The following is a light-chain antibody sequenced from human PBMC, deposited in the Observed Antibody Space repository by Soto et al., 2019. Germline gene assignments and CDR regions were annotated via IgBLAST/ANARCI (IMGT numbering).Light chain of an antibody. Sequence: EMVMTQSPGTLSLSPGERATLSCRASQTINNNFLGWYQQKPGQPPRLLIFAASRRATGIPDRFSGSGSGTDFTLTISRVEPGDFGVYYCQQYGSSPPYTFGLGTKLDIK. CDR3: QQYGSSPPYT. CDR2: AAS. J-gene: IGKJ2*01. V-gene: IGKV3-20*01. CDR1: QTINNNF.